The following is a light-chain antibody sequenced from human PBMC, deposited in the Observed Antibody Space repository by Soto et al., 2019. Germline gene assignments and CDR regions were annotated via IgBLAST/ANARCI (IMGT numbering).Light chain of an antibody. CDR3: QQYGTSPSWT. Sequence: ETVLTQSPGTLSLSPGERATLSCRASQSVSSNTLAWYQQKTGQAPRLLMYGASTRATGIPDRFSGSGSGTDFTLTVSRLEPDDFAVYYCQQYGTSPSWTFGQGTKV. J-gene: IGKJ1*01. CDR1: QSVSSNT. V-gene: IGKV3-20*01. CDR2: GAS.